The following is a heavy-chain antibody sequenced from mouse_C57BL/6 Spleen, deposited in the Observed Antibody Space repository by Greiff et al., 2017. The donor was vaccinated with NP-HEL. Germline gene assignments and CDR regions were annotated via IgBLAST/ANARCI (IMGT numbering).Heavy chain of an antibody. CDR3: ARDRGGGAFDY. D-gene: IGHD1-1*02. J-gene: IGHJ2*01. V-gene: IGHV5-4*01. Sequence: VQLKESGGGLVKPGGSLKLSCAASGFTFSSYAMSWVRQTPEKRLEWVATISDGGSYTYYPDNVKGRFTISRDNAKNNLYLQMSHLKSEDTAMYYCARDRGGGAFDYWGQGTTLTVSS. CDR1: GFTFSSYA. CDR2: ISDGGSYT.